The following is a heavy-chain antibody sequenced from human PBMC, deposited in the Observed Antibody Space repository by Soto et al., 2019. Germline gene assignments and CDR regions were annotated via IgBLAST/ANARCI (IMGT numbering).Heavy chain of an antibody. J-gene: IGHJ4*02. Sequence: SETLSLTCTVSGGSVSSGSYYWSWIRQSPGKGLEWIGYIYYSGSTNYNPSLKSRVTISIDTSKNQLSLKLSSVTAADTAVYYCARRFDSSGYYHFDYWGQGTLVTVSS. V-gene: IGHV4-61*01. CDR2: IYYSGST. CDR3: ARRFDSSGYYHFDY. CDR1: GGSVSSGSYY. D-gene: IGHD3-22*01.